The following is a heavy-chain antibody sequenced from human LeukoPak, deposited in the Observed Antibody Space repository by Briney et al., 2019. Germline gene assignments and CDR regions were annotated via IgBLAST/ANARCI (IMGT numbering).Heavy chain of an antibody. D-gene: IGHD5-12*01. CDR3: ARVANKTSTSLDY. V-gene: IGHV4-59*08. CDR1: GGSINTYY. CDR2: IYYSGST. Sequence: SETLSLTCTVSGGSINTYYWSWIRQPPGKGLEWIGYIYYSGSTNYNPSLKSRVTLSMDTSKNQFSLRLSSVTAADTAVYYCARVANKTSTSLDYWGQGTLVTVSS. J-gene: IGHJ4*02.